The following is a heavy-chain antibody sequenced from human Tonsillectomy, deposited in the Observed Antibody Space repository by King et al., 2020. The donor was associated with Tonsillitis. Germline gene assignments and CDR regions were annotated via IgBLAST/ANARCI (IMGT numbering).Heavy chain of an antibody. J-gene: IGHJ4*02. CDR2: LFYSGNT. D-gene: IGHD3-22*01. Sequence: QLQESGPGLVKPSETLSLTCTVSGGSISSTDYYWGWIRQPPGKGLEWIGGLFYSGNTYYNPSLKSRVTISVDTSKNQFSLRLTSVTAADTAVYYCARLQDSSGYVDYWGQGSLVTVSS. V-gene: IGHV4-39*07. CDR3: ARLQDSSGYVDY. CDR1: GGSISSTDYY.